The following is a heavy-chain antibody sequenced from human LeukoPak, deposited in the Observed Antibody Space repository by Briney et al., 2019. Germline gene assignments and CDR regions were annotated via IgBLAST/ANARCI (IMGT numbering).Heavy chain of an antibody. J-gene: IGHJ4*02. CDR1: GGSISSYY. V-gene: IGHV4-59*04. Sequence: SETLSLTCTVSGGSISSYYWSWIRQPPGKGLEWIGYIYYSGSTYYNPSLKSRVTISVDTSKNQFSLKLSSVTAADTAVYYCARHEVYCSSTSCYGVDYWGQGTLVTVSS. CDR3: ARHEVYCSSTSCYGVDY. D-gene: IGHD2-2*01. CDR2: IYYSGST.